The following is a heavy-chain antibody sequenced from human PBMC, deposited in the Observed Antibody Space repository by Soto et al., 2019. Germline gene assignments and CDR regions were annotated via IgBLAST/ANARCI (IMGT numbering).Heavy chain of an antibody. CDR2: ISGSGGST. V-gene: IGHV3-23*01. CDR3: AKPLYSSGWYWDAFDI. CDR1: GFTFSSYA. Sequence: QPGGSLRLSCAASGFTFSSYAMSWVRQAPGKGLEWVSAISGSGGSTYYADSVKGRFTISRDNSKNTLYLHMNSLRAEDTAVYYCAKPLYSSGWYWDAFDIWGQGTMVTVSS. J-gene: IGHJ3*02. D-gene: IGHD6-19*01.